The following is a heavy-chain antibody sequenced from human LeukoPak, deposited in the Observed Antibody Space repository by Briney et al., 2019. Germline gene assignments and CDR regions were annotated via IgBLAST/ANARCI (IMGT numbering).Heavy chain of an antibody. V-gene: IGHV4-59*10. D-gene: IGHD2-15*01. CDR2: IYTSGST. CDR3: WLEKVVAAYFDS. J-gene: IGHJ4*02. CDR1: GGSFSGYY. Sequence: PSETLSLTCAVYGGSFSGYYWSWIRQPAGKGLEWIGRIYTSGSTNYNPSLKSRVTMSVDTSKNQFSLKLSSVTAADTAIYYCWLEKVVAAYFDSWGQGTLVTVSS.